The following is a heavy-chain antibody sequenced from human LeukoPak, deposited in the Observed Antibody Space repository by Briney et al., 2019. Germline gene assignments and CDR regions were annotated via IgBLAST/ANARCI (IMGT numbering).Heavy chain of an antibody. CDR1: GGFISSSSYY. CDR2: IHYTGRA. D-gene: IGHD4-17*01. CDR3: ARHFDNGDYKKTFDI. J-gene: IGHJ3*02. Sequence: PSGTLSLTCTVSGGFISSSSYYWGSIRQPPGKGLECIPSIHYTGRAYYNPSLKSRVTISADTSKNHFSLKLSPVTAADTAVYYCARHFDNGDYKKTFDIWGQGTMVTVSS. V-gene: IGHV4-39*01.